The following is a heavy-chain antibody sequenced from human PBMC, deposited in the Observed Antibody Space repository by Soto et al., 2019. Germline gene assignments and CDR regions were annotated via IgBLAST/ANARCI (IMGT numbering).Heavy chain of an antibody. CDR1: GGSISSYY. J-gene: IGHJ4*02. CDR3: ARGASSGWYPYYFDY. D-gene: IGHD6-19*01. CDR2: IYYSGST. V-gene: IGHV4-59*01. Sequence: SETLSLTCTVSGGSISSYYWSWIRQPPGKGLEWIGYIYYSGSTNYNPSLKSRVTISVDTSKNQFSLKLSSVTAADTAVYYCARGASSGWYPYYFDYWGQGTLVTVSS.